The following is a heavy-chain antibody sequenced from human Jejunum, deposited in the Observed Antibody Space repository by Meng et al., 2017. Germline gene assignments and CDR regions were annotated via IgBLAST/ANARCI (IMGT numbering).Heavy chain of an antibody. V-gene: IGHV3-74*01. Sequence: GESLMLSCVASRFTFSSSWLHWVRQAPGPGLVGVSRSNSDESTTSYADSVKGRFTISRDNSKNTLYLQMDSLRADDTAVYYCARARASTRSIIDCWGQGTLVTVSS. CDR1: RFTFSSSW. CDR3: ARARASTRSIIDC. CDR2: SNSDESTT. D-gene: IGHD2/OR15-2a*01. J-gene: IGHJ4*02.